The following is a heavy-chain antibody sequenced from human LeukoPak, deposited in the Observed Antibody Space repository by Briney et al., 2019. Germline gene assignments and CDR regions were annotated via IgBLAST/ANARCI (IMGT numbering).Heavy chain of an antibody. J-gene: IGHJ6*03. Sequence: GGSLRLSCAASGFTFDDYGMSWVRQAPGKGLEWVSGINWNGGSTGYADSVKGRFTISRDNAKNSLYLQMNSLRAEDTAVYYCARAVVLPYYYYYMDVWGKGTTVTVSS. D-gene: IGHD2-15*01. CDR1: GFTFDDYG. CDR3: ARAVVLPYYYYYMDV. CDR2: INWNGGST. V-gene: IGHV3-20*04.